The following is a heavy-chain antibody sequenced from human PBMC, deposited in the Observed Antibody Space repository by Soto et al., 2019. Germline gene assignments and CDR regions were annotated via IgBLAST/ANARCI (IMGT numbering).Heavy chain of an antibody. V-gene: IGHV4-4*02. CDR3: ARVYVVRGVIDAFDI. Sequence: SETLSLTCAVSGDSISSRNWWSWVRQPPGKGLEWIGEISHSGNTNYNPSLKSRVTISVDRSKNQFSLNLSSVTAADTAVYYCARVYVVRGVIDAFDIWGQGTMVTVSS. CDR1: GDSISSRNW. D-gene: IGHD3-10*01. J-gene: IGHJ3*02. CDR2: ISHSGNT.